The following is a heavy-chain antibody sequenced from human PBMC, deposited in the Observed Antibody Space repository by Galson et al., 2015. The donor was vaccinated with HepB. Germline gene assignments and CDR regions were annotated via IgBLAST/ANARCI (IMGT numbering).Heavy chain of an antibody. D-gene: IGHD5-18*01. Sequence: SVKVSCKASGYTFTGYYMHWVRQAPGQGLEWMGWINPNSGGTNYAQKFQGRVTMTRATSISTVYMELSRLRSDDTAVYYCAREGGYSYGANWCDPWGQGTLVTVSP. CDR3: AREGGYSYGANWCDP. V-gene: IGHV1-2*02. J-gene: IGHJ5*02. CDR2: INPNSGGT. CDR1: GYTFTGYY.